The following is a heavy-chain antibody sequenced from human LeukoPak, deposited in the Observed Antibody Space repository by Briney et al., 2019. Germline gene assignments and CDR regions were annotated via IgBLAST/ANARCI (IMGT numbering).Heavy chain of an antibody. J-gene: IGHJ4*02. Sequence: GGSLRLSCVTSGFTFSRYGMHWVRQAPGKGLEWVSVIRYDGTNRYSDSVKGRFTISRDNGKSTLHLQMNSLRPDDTAVYYCARDGSDDSLGYYYDYWGQGTLVSVSS. CDR3: ARDGSDDSLGYYYDY. CDR1: GFTFSRYG. D-gene: IGHD3-22*01. V-gene: IGHV3-30*03. CDR2: IRYDGTNR.